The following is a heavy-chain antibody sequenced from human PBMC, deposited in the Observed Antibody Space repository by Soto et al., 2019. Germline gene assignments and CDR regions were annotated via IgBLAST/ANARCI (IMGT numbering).Heavy chain of an antibody. CDR3: ATSPSYDHSGYPDY. Sequence: XGPTLGTPQTLALTFTFSCVSLSSSGVGVGWIRQPPGKALEWLALIYWNDDKRYSPSLKTRLTISKDTSKNQVVLTMTNMDPVDTGTHYCATSPSYDHSGYPDYWGQRTLVTVSS. J-gene: IGHJ4*02. V-gene: IGHV2-5*01. CDR1: CVSLSSSGVG. D-gene: IGHD3-22*01. CDR2: IYWNDDK.